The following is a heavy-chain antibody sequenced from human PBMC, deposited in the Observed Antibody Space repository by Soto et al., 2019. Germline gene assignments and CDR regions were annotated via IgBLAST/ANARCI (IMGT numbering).Heavy chain of an antibody. J-gene: IGHJ4*02. CDR3: ATYPRPYKWTDI. CDR2: IDPIVDTS. Sequence: QVRLEQSGAEVKKPGSSVRVSCQASGGALTSYPIHWVRQAPGQGLEWMGVIDPIVDTSNLAENFKTRLSLTADTSTKTVYMDLTSLRSDDTAIYFCATYPRPYKWTDIWGRGTQLTVSS. V-gene: IGHV1-69*06. CDR1: GGALTSYP. D-gene: IGHD1-20*01.